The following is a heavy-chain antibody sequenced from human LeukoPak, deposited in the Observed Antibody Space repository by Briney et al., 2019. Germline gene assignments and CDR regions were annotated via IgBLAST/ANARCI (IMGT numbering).Heavy chain of an antibody. CDR3: AREGLEYSSSWCPYMDV. V-gene: IGHV1-8*01. CDR1: GYTFTSYD. J-gene: IGHJ6*03. D-gene: IGHD6-13*01. CDR2: MNPNSGNT. Sequence: GASVKVSCKASGYTFTSYDINWVRQATGQGLEWMGWMNPNSGNTGYAQKFQGRVTMTRNTSISTAYMELSSLRSEDTAVYYCAREGLEYSSSWCPYMDVWGKGTTVTVSS.